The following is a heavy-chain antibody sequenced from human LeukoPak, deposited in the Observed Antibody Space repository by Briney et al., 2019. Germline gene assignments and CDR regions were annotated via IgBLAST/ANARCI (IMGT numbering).Heavy chain of an antibody. Sequence: GASVKVSCKASGGTFSSYAISWVRQAPGQGLEWMGGIIPIFGTANYAQKFQGRVTITADKSTSTAYMELSSLRSEDTAVYYCAGTPTRVAAAGTWDYWGQGTLVTVSS. CDR2: IIPIFGTA. V-gene: IGHV1-69*06. CDR1: GGTFSSYA. CDR3: AGTPTRVAAAGTWDY. D-gene: IGHD6-13*01. J-gene: IGHJ4*02.